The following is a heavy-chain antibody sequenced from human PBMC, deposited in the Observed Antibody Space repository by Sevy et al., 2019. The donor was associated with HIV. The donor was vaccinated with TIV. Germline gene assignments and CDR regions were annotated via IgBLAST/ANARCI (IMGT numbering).Heavy chain of an antibody. CDR3: ARGYCSSTSCGIDP. Sequence: ASVKVSCKASGYTFTGYYMHWVRQAPGQGLEWMGWINPNSGGTNYAQKFQGRVTMTRDTSINTAYMELSRLRSDDTAVYYCARGYCSSTSCGIDPWGQGTLVTVSS. V-gene: IGHV1-2*02. D-gene: IGHD2-2*01. J-gene: IGHJ5*02. CDR2: INPNSGGT. CDR1: GYTFTGYY.